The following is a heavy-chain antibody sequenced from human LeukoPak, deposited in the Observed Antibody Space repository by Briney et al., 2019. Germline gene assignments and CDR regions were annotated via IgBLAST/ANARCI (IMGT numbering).Heavy chain of an antibody. CDR1: GDSISSYY. CDR3: ARDGSDWLSIKYFDY. Sequence: PSETLSLTCTVSGDSISSYYWSWLRQPPGKGLEWIGYIYYSGSTNYNPSLKSRVTISVDTSKNQFSLKLYSVTAADTAVYYCARDGSDWLSIKYFDYWGQGTLVTVSS. CDR2: IYYSGST. V-gene: IGHV4-59*01. J-gene: IGHJ4*02. D-gene: IGHD3-9*01.